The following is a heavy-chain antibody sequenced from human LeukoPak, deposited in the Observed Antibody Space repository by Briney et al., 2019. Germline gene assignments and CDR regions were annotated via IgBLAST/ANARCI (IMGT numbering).Heavy chain of an antibody. CDR1: GFTFSSYA. CDR3: AKDLDIVVVVAASYPFDY. V-gene: IGHV3-23*01. Sequence: GGSLRLSCAASGFTFSSYAMSWVRQAPGKGLEWVSAISGSGGSTYYADSVKGRFTISRENSKNTLYLQMNSLRAEDTAVYYCAKDLDIVVVVAASYPFDYWGQGTLVTVSS. D-gene: IGHD2-15*01. CDR2: ISGSGGST. J-gene: IGHJ4*02.